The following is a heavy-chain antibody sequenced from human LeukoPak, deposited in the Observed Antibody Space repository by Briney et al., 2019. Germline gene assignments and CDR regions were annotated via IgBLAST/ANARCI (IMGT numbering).Heavy chain of an antibody. Sequence: GGSLRLSCAASGFTFNNYWMSWVRQAPGKGLEWVSYISSSGSTIYYADSVKGRFTISRDNAKNSLYLQMNSLRAEDTAVYYCAREAEGITIFGVANYFDYWGQGTLVTVSS. J-gene: IGHJ4*02. CDR1: GFTFNNYW. V-gene: IGHV3-11*01. D-gene: IGHD3-3*01. CDR3: AREAEGITIFGVANYFDY. CDR2: ISSSGSTI.